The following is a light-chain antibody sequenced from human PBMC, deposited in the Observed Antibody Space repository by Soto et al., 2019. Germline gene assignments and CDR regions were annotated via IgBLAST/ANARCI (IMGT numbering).Light chain of an antibody. CDR2: DVS. J-gene: IGKJ1*01. CDR3: QQYDSYLWT. CDR1: QRISYW. Sequence: DIQMSQSPSTLSAFVGDRVTITCRASQRISYWLAWYQQKPGKAPKFLIYDVSTLESGVPSRFSGSGSGTEFPLTISSLQPDDFATYFCQQYDSYLWTFGQGTKVEIK. V-gene: IGKV1-5*01.